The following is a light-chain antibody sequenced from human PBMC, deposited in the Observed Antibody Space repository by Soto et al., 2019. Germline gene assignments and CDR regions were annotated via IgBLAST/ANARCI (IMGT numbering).Light chain of an antibody. J-gene: IGKJ4*01. V-gene: IGKV3-15*01. CDR1: QSVGSS. CDR2: GAS. CDR3: QQYNDWPLT. Sequence: EKVMTQSPATLSVSPGGRATLSCRASQSVGSSLAWYQQKPGQAPRLLIYGASTRATGIPARFSGSGSGTEFTLTISSLQSEDFAVYYCQQYNDWPLTFGGGTKVDIK.